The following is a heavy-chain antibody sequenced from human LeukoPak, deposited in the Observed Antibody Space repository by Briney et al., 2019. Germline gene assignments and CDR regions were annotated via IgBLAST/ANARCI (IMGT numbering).Heavy chain of an antibody. CDR3: ARRRYFDWLPNWGYFDY. CDR1: GGSFSGYY. J-gene: IGHJ4*02. Sequence: PSETLSLTCAVYGGSFSGYYWSWIRQPPGKGLEWIGEINHSGSTNYNPSLKSRVTISVDTSKNQFSLKLSSVTAADTAVYYCARRRYFDWLPNWGYFDYWGQGTLVTVSS. V-gene: IGHV4-34*01. CDR2: INHSGST. D-gene: IGHD3-9*01.